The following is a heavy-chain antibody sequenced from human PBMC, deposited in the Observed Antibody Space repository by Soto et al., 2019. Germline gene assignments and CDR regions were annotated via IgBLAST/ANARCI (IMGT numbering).Heavy chain of an antibody. J-gene: IGHJ4*02. Sequence: PSQTLSLTCAVSGDSVSGNSAAWNWIRQSPSRGLEWLGRTYYRSRWYNDYAVSVKSRITVTPDTSKNQFSLHLNSVTPEDTAVYYRAPEFPYYVSSDSYLDYWGQGALVTVS. CDR1: GDSVSGNSAA. CDR3: APEFPYYVSSDSYLDY. D-gene: IGHD3-10*02. V-gene: IGHV6-1*01. CDR2: TYYRSRWYN.